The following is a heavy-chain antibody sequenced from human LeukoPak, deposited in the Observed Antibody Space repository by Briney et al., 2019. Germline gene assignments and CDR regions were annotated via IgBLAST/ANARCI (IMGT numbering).Heavy chain of an antibody. CDR2: IIPIFGTG. Sequence: SVKVSCKASGGTFSSYAISWVRQAPAQGLEWMGGIIPIFGTGNYAQKSQGRVTITTDESTSTAYMELSSLRSEDTAVYYCARNEYGSSPGLYYYYYMDVWGKGTTVTVSS. J-gene: IGHJ6*03. CDR1: GGTFSSYA. V-gene: IGHV1-69*05. D-gene: IGHD6-6*01. CDR3: ARNEYGSSPGLYYYYYMDV.